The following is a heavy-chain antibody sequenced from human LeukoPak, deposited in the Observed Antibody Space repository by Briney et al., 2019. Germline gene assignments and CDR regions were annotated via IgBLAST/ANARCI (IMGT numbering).Heavy chain of an antibody. Sequence: SETLSLTCAVYGGSFRGYYWSWIRQPPGKGLEWIGSIYFDGSTYYNPSLKSRVTISLHTSNNQFSLKLRSVTTADTAVYYCAREDSGNSDDSLDIWGQGTMVTVSS. J-gene: IGHJ3*02. CDR1: GGSFRGYY. V-gene: IGHV4-34*01. CDR3: AREDSGNSDDSLDI. CDR2: IYFDGST. D-gene: IGHD4-23*01.